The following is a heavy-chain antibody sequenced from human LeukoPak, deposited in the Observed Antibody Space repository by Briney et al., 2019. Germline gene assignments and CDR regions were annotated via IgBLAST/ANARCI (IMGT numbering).Heavy chain of an antibody. CDR2: FDPEDGET. D-gene: IGHD1-20*01. V-gene: IGHV1-24*01. Sequence: ASVKLSCKVSGYTLTELFMHWVRQAPGKGLEWMGGFDPEDGETIYAQKFQGRVTVTEDTSTDTAYMELSSLRSEDTAVYYCAREESITGTGGVNYWGQGTLVTVSS. CDR3: AREESITGTGGVNY. CDR1: GYTLTELF. J-gene: IGHJ4*02.